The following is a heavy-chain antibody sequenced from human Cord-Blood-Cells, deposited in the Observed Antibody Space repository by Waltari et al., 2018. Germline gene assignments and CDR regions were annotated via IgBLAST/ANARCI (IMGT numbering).Heavy chain of an antibody. V-gene: IGHV3-15*01. Sequence: AWMSWVRQAPGKGLEWVGRMKSKTDGGTTDYAAPVKGRFTISRDDSKNTLYLQMNSLKTEDTAVYYCNTDPDSCSSTSCYPHTINDYWGQGTLVTVSS. D-gene: IGHD2-2*01. J-gene: IGHJ4*02. CDR3: NTDPDSCSSTSCYPHTINDY. CDR1: AW. CDR2: MKSKTDGGTT.